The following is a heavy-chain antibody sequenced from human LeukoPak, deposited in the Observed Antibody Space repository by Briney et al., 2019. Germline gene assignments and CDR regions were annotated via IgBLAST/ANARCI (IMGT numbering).Heavy chain of an antibody. CDR1: GFTFSTYN. Sequence: GGSLRLSCAASGFTFSTYNMNWVRQAPGKGLEWVSSITSSSSYIYYADSVKGRFTISRDNSKNTLYLQMNSLRAEDTAVYYCVESGTYDYDTSGYFHWGQGTLVTVSS. CDR2: ITSSSSYI. V-gene: IGHV3-21*04. J-gene: IGHJ4*02. D-gene: IGHD3-22*01. CDR3: VESGTYDYDTSGYFH.